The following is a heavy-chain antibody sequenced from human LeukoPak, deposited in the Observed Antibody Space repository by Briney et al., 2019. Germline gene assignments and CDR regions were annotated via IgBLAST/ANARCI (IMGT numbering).Heavy chain of an antibody. CDR1: GFTFSSYW. V-gene: IGHV3-74*01. D-gene: IGHD3-9*01. Sequence: GGSLRLSCAASGFTFSSYWMHWVRQAPGKGLVWVSRINSDGSSTSYADSVKGRFTFSRDNAKNTLYLQMNSLRAEDTAVYYCARDDNYDILTGYDYWGQGTLVTVSS. J-gene: IGHJ4*02. CDR2: INSDGSST. CDR3: ARDDNYDILTGYDY.